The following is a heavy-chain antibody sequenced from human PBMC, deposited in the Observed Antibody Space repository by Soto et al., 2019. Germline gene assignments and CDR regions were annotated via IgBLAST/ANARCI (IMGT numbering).Heavy chain of an antibody. Sequence: EVQLVESGGGLVKPGGSLRLSCAASGFTFSKGWMSWVRQAPGKGLEWVGRIKSKSDGGTTDYGAPVKGIFTISRDDSKNTLYLQMNSLKTEDTAVYYCTLEGCSDSSCYPGHYWGQGTLVTVSS. CDR3: TLEGCSDSSCYPGHY. J-gene: IGHJ4*02. CDR2: IKSKSDGGTT. V-gene: IGHV3-15*01. D-gene: IGHD3-22*01. CDR1: GFTFSKGW.